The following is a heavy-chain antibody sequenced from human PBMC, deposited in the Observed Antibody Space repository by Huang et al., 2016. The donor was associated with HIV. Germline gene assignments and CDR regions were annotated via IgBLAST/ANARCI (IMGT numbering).Heavy chain of an antibody. D-gene: IGHD3-22*01. V-gene: IGHV1-18*04. CDR1: GYTFTNYG. CDR3: ARDSGYYYGDAFDF. Sequence: QVHLVQSGAEVKKPGASVKVSCKASGYTFTNYGISWVRQAPGQGLEWMGWSSGHTGNTKYAQKLQGRVTMTTDTSTRMTTGYMELRSLRSDDTAVYYCARDSGYYYGDAFDFWGQGTMVTVSS. J-gene: IGHJ3*01. CDR2: SSGHTGNT.